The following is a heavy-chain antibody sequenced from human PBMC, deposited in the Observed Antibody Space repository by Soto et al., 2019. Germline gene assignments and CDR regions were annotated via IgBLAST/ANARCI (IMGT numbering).Heavy chain of an antibody. Sequence: GGSLRLSCAASGFTVSSNYMSWVRQAPGKGLEWVAVISYDGSNKYYADSVKGRFTISRDNSKNTLYLQMNSLRAEDTAVYYCAKDSQLSYYYYGMDVWGQGTTVTVSS. CDR1: GFTVSSNY. V-gene: IGHV3-30*18. D-gene: IGHD3-16*02. CDR2: ISYDGSNK. J-gene: IGHJ6*02. CDR3: AKDSQLSYYYYGMDV.